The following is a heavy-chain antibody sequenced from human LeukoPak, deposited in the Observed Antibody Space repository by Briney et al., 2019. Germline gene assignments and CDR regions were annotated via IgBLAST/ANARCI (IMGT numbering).Heavy chain of an antibody. CDR2: ISYDGSNK. CDR1: GFTFSSYG. V-gene: IGHV3-30*03. J-gene: IGHJ4*02. D-gene: IGHD6-19*01. Sequence: SGGSLRLSCAASGFTFSSYGMHWVRQAPGKGLEWVAVISYDGSNKYYADSVKGRFTISRDNSKNTLYLQMNSLRAEDTAVYYCARDGGYSSGRPFDYWGQGTLVTVSS. CDR3: ARDGGYSSGRPFDY.